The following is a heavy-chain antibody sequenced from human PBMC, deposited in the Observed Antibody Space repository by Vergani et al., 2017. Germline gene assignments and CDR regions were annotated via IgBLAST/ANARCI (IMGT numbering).Heavy chain of an antibody. CDR2: IYYSGST. CDR3: ARDTGGPCIAAATGFDP. Sequence: QVQLQESGPGLVKPSETLSLTCTVSGGSISSYYWSWIRQPPGKGLEWIGYIYYSGSTNYNPSRKSRVTISVDTSKNQFSLKLSSVTAADTAVYYCARDTGGPCIAAATGFDPWGQGTLVTVSS. V-gene: IGHV4-59*01. CDR1: GGSISSYY. D-gene: IGHD6-13*01. J-gene: IGHJ5*02.